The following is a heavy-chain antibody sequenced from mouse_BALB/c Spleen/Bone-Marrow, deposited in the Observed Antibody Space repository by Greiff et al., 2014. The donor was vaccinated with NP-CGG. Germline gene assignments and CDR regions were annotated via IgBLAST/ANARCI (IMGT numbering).Heavy chain of an antibody. CDR3: ARASVVPYYFDF. V-gene: IGHV1-9*01. J-gene: IGHJ2*01. D-gene: IGHD1-1*01. Sequence: QVQLKESGAELMKPGASVKISCKATGYTFSNYWIDWVKQRPGHGLEWIGEILPRSGTANYNEKFKGKATFTADTSSNTAYMQLSSLTSEDSALYYCARASVVPYYFDFWGQGTTLTVSS. CDR1: GYTFSNYW. CDR2: ILPRSGTA.